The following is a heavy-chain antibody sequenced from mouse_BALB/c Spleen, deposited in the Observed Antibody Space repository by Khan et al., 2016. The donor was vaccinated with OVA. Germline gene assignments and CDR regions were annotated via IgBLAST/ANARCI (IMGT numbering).Heavy chain of an antibody. CDR2: IIYTGYT. D-gene: IGHD2-12*01. Sequence: EVQLQESGPSLVKPSQTLSLTCSVTGDSITSGYWNWTRKFPGNKLEYMGYIIYTGYTYYNPSLKSRISITRHTSKNQYYLQLSSVTDEDTATYYCARSTYRYAFVYWGQGTLVTVSA. J-gene: IGHJ3*01. CDR1: GDSITSGY. CDR3: ARSTYRYAFVY. V-gene: IGHV3-8*02.